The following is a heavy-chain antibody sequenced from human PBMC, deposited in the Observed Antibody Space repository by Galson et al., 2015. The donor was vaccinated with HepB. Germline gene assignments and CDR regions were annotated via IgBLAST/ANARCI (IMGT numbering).Heavy chain of an antibody. CDR3: ARALRYYYMDV. V-gene: IGHV3-33*01. Sequence: SLRLSCAASGFTFSSYGMHWVRQAPGKGLEWVAVIWYDGSNKYYADSVKGRFTISRDNSKNTLYLQMNSLRAEDTAVYYCARALRYYYMDVWGKGTTVTVSS. J-gene: IGHJ6*03. CDR1: GFTFSSYG. CDR2: IWYDGSNK.